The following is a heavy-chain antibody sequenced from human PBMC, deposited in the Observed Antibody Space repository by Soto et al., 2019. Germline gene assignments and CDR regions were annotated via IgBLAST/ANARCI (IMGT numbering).Heavy chain of an antibody. V-gene: IGHV4-31*03. CDR1: GGSISSGGYY. D-gene: IGHD4-4*01. Sequence: SETLSLTCTVSGGSISSGGYYWSWIRQHPGKGLEWIGYIYYSGSTYYNPSLKSRVTISVDTSKNQFSLKLSSVTAADTAVYYFARDLFATVETGYYYYYGMDVWGQGTTVTVSS. CDR2: IYYSGST. CDR3: ARDLFATVETGYYYYYGMDV. J-gene: IGHJ6*02.